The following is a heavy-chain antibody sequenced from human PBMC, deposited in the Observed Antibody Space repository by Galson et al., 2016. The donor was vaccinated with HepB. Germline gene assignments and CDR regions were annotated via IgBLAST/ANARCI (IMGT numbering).Heavy chain of an antibody. CDR3: AKQRGHPVNSYYFDY. V-gene: IGHV3-23*01. Sequence: SLRLSCAASGFTFGSYAMSWVRQAPGKGLEWVAASSGRGTEYYAGSVRGRFTVSRDNSKNTLYLQLNGLRVEDTAIYYCAKQRGHPVNSYYFDYWGQGALVTVSS. CDR2: SSGRGTE. D-gene: IGHD5-12*01. J-gene: IGHJ4*02. CDR1: GFTFGSYA.